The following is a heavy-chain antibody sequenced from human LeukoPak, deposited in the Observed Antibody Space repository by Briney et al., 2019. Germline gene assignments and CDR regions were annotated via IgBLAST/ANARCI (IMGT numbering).Heavy chain of an antibody. D-gene: IGHD3-22*01. CDR1: GFTFSDYS. CDR2: ISSSSNTI. J-gene: IGHJ4*02. V-gene: IGHV3-48*01. Sequence: GGSLRLSCAASGFTFSDYSMNWVRQAPGKGLEWVSYISSSSNTIYYADSVKGRFTISRDNAKNSLYLQMNSLRAEDTAVYYCALDSSGYTYWGQGTLVTVSS. CDR3: ALDSSGYTY.